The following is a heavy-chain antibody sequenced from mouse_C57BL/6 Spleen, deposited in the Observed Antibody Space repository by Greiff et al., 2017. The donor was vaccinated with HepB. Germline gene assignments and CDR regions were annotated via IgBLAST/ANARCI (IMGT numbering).Heavy chain of an antibody. CDR1: GYTFTSYW. CDR3: ARDDYGGRRFAY. D-gene: IGHD2-4*01. Sequence: VQLQQPGAELVRPGSSVKLSCKASGYTFTSYWMHWVKQRPIQGLEWIGNIDPSDSETHYNQKFKDKATLTVDKSSSTAYMQLSSLTSEDSAVYYCARDDYGGRRFAYWGQGTLVTVSA. J-gene: IGHJ3*01. CDR2: IDPSDSET. V-gene: IGHV1-52*01.